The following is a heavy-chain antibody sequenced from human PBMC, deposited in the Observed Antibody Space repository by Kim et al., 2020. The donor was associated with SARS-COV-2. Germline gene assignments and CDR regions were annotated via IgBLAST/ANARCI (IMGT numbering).Heavy chain of an antibody. Sequence: GGSRRLSCAASGFTFSSYAMHWVRQAPGKGLEWVAVISYDGSNKYYADSVKGRFTISRDNSKNTLYLQMNSLRAEDTAVYYCARDLVAATPWYYYYYGMDVWGQGTTVTVSS. J-gene: IGHJ6*02. CDR3: ARDLVAATPWYYYYYGMDV. CDR2: ISYDGSNK. D-gene: IGHD2-15*01. CDR1: GFTFSSYA. V-gene: IGHV3-30-3*01.